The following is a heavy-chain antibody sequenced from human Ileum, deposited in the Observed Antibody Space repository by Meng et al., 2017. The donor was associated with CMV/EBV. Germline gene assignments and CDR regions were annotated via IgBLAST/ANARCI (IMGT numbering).Heavy chain of an antibody. CDR2: MHHSGDA. J-gene: IGHJ4*02. CDR1: GDSISSHSW. CDR3: ARAKYWSLDY. D-gene: IGHD2/OR15-2a*01. Sequence: SRPCAVSGDSISSHSWWTWVRQPPGKRLEWIGEMHHSGDATYNPSLKSRITISVDQSNNQFSLKLSSVTAADTAVYYCARAKYWSLDYWGQGTLVTVSS. V-gene: IGHV4-4*02.